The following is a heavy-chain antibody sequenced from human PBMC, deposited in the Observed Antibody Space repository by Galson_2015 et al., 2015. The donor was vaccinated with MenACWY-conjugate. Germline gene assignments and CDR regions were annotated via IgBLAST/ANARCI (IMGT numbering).Heavy chain of an antibody. J-gene: IGHJ4*02. CDR3: AKGAGGGAGNRVFDD. CDR1: GLTFSSYA. CDR2: ISGSGDGT. D-gene: IGHD4-23*01. Sequence: SLRLSCAASGLTFSSYAMSWVRQAPGKGLEWVSAISGSGDGTYYVGSVKGRFIISRDNSKNTVYLQMSSLRAEDTALYYCAKGAGGGAGNRVFDDWGQGTLVTVSS. V-gene: IGHV3-23*01.